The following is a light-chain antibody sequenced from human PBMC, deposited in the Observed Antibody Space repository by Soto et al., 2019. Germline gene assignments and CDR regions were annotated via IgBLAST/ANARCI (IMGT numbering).Light chain of an antibody. V-gene: IGKV1-9*01. CDR2: AAS. CDR3: QQLNSYPL. CDR1: QGISSY. J-gene: IGKJ3*01. Sequence: IQLTQSPSSLSASVGDRVTITCRASQGISSYLAWYQQKPGKAPKLLIYAASTLQSGVPSRFSGSGSGTDFPLPISSLQPEDFATYSCQQLNSYPLFGPGTKVDIK.